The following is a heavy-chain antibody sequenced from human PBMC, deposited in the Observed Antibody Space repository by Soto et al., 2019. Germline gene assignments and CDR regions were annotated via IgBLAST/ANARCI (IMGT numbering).Heavy chain of an antibody. CDR3: AKRLLNTITSLSDW. J-gene: IGHJ1*01. CDR1: GFSFSEYG. D-gene: IGHD3-16*02. CDR2: ISGNKMTT. V-gene: IGHV3-23*01. Sequence: EIQLLESGGGLAQPGGSLRLSCVASGFSFSEYGMSWVRQTPQKTLGWVASISGNKMTTFYPDSVKGRFFISRDNSDNSRHVQMNSLRDDDTAIYYCAKRLLNTITSLSDWWGQGVQVTVSS.